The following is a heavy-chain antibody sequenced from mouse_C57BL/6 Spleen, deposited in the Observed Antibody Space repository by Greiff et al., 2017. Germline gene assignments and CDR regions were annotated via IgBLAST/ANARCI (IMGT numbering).Heavy chain of an antibody. CDR3: ARWGNYELFDY. V-gene: IGHV1-82*01. J-gene: IGHJ2*01. D-gene: IGHD2-1*01. CDR2: IYPGDGDT. Sequence: VQLVESGPELVKPGASVKISCKASGYAFSSSWMNWVKQRPGKGLEWIGRIYPGDGDTNYNGKFKGKATLTADKSSSTAYMQLSSLTSEDSAVYFCARWGNYELFDYWGQGTTLTVSS. CDR1: GYAFSSSW.